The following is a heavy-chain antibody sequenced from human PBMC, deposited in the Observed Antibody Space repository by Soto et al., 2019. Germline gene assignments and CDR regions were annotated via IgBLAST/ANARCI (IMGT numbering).Heavy chain of an antibody. D-gene: IGHD6-19*01. Sequence: ASVKVSCKASGYTFTSYDINWVRQATGQGLEWMGWMNPNSGNTGYAQKFQGRVTMTRNTSISTAYMELSSLRSEDTAVYYCARGSIAVAGTDFDYWGQGILVTGSS. CDR2: MNPNSGNT. CDR3: ARGSIAVAGTDFDY. J-gene: IGHJ4*02. V-gene: IGHV1-8*01. CDR1: GYTFTSYD.